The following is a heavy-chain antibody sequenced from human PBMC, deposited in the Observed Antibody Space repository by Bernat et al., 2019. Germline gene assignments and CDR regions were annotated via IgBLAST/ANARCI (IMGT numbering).Heavy chain of an antibody. D-gene: IGHD6-19*01. CDR1: GFTFDIYW. CDR2: INLDGSEK. CDR3: ARDEAVAGLYHY. V-gene: IGHV3-7*03. J-gene: IGHJ4*02. Sequence: EVQLVESGGGLVQPGGSLRLSCAASGFTFDIYWMSWVRQAPGKGLEWVANINLDGSEKYYVDSVKGRFTIYRDNGKNSLYLQMNSLRAEDTAIYYCARDEAVAGLYHYWGQGTLVTVSS.